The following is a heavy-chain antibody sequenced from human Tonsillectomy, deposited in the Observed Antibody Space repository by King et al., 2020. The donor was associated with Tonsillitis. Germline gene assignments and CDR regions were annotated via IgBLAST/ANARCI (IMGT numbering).Heavy chain of an antibody. V-gene: IGHV5-51*01. Sequence: MQLVQSGAEVKKPGESLKISCKGSGYSFTSYWIGWVRQMPGKGLEWMGIIYPGDSDTRYSPSFQGQVTISADKSISTAYLQWSSLKASDTAMYYCARPDQLHYDSYYYYYMDVWGKGTTVTVSS. CDR3: ARPDQLHYDSYYYYYMDV. J-gene: IGHJ6*03. CDR2: IYPGDSDT. CDR1: GYSFTSYW. D-gene: IGHD2-2*01.